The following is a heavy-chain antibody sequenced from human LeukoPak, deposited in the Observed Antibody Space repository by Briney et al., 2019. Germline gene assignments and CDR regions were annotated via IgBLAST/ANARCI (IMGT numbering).Heavy chain of an antibody. CDR2: ISWNSNRK. Sequence: PGGSLRLSCGVSGFSFDDSTMHWVRRGPGKGPEWVSGISWNSNRKGYADSVKGRFIISRDNAKNSLYLQLNSLRPEDTALYYCVKAGIRGGPGRTYMDVWGKGTTVTISS. D-gene: IGHD3-10*01. V-gene: IGHV3-9*01. CDR1: GFSFDDST. J-gene: IGHJ6*03. CDR3: VKAGIRGGPGRTYMDV.